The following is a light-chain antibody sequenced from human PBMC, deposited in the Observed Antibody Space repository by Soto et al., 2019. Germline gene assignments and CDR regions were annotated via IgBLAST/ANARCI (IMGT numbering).Light chain of an antibody. J-gene: IGLJ1*01. CDR2: EVN. V-gene: IGLV2-14*01. Sequence: QSALTQPASMSGSPGQSITISCTGTSSDVGGYNYVSWYQQHPGKAPKLMIYEVNNRPSEVSNRFSGSKSGNTASLTISGLQPEDEADYYCNSYTSRYTFVLGTGTKVTVL. CDR3: NSYTSRYTFV. CDR1: SSDVGGYNY.